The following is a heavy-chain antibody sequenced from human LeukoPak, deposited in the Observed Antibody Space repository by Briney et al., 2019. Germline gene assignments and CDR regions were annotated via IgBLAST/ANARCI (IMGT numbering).Heavy chain of an antibody. J-gene: IGHJ2*01. CDR1: GGSISSTNW. Sequence: SGTLSLTCAVSGGSISSTNWWSWVRQPPGKGLEWIGEIYHSGSANYNPSLKSRVTISVDRSKNQFSLKLSSVTAADTAVYYCARTHYYDSSGYDHWYFDLWGRGTLVTVSS. CDR3: ARTHYYDSSGYDHWYFDL. D-gene: IGHD3-22*01. V-gene: IGHV4-4*02. CDR2: IYHSGSA.